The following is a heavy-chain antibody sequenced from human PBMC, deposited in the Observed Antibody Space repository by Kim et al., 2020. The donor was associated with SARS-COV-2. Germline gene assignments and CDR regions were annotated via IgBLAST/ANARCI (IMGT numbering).Heavy chain of an antibody. V-gene: IGHV7-4-1*02. CDR1: GYTFTSYA. CDR2: INTNTGNP. CDR3: ARGKNVLLWFGEPYTTLYGMDV. D-gene: IGHD3-10*01. Sequence: ASVKVSCQASGYTFTSYAMNWVRQAPGQGLEWMGWINTNTGNPTYAQGFTGRFVFSLDTSVSTAYLQISSLKAEDTAVYYCARGKNVLLWFGEPYTTLYGMDVWGQGTTVTVSS. J-gene: IGHJ6*02.